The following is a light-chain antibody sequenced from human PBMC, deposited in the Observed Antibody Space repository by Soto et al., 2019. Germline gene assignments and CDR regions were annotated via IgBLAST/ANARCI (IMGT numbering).Light chain of an antibody. V-gene: IGKV3-11*01. Sequence: ETVLTQSPATLSLSPGVRATLSCRASQSVENYLAWYQQRPGQAPRLLIYDTSNRATGIPARFSGSGSGTDFTLTISSLEPEDFAIYYCHQRAHWPPITFGQGTRLEMK. CDR1: QSVENY. CDR3: HQRAHWPPIT. CDR2: DTS. J-gene: IGKJ5*01.